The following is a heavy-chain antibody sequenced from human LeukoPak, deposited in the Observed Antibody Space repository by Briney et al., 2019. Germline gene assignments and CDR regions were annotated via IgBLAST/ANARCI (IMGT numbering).Heavy chain of an antibody. D-gene: IGHD1-1*01. J-gene: IGHJ4*02. CDR3: ARVSGRLERQSDLGY. V-gene: IGHV3-21*01. Sequence: GGSLRLPCAASGFTFSSYSMNWVRQAPGKGLEWVSSISGDSTYIYNAGSVKGRFTISRDNAQASLYLQMISLRADDTAVYYCARVSGRLERQSDLGYWGQGTLVIVSS. CDR2: ISGDSTYI. CDR1: GFTFSSYS.